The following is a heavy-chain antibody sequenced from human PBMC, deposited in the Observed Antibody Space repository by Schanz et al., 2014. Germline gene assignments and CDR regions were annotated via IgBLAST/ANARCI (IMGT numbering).Heavy chain of an antibody. CDR3: ARKMKLGVYGGKGHDSLDI. CDR2: IRSSSTPI. D-gene: IGHD4-17*01. Sequence: MQLVESGGGWVQPGGSLRLSCAASGFTFSDYSMNWVRQAPGKGPEWVSYIRSSSTPIYYADSVKGRFTISRDNAKNSLYLQMNTLRAEDTAVYYCARKMKLGVYGGKGHDSLDIWGQGTMVTGSS. V-gene: IGHV3-48*01. CDR1: GFTFSDYS. J-gene: IGHJ3*02.